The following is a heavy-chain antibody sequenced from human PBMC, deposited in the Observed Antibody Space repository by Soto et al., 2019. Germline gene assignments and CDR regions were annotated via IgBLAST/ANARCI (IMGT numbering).Heavy chain of an antibody. J-gene: IGHJ5*02. V-gene: IGHV4-30-4*01. CDR3: AREVLARFDP. CDR2: IYYSGST. CDR1: GGSISSGNYY. D-gene: IGHD5-12*01. Sequence: SETLSLTCTVSGGSISSGNYYWSWIRQPPGKGLEWIGYIYYSGSTYYSPSLKSRVTISVDNARNSLHLQMKSLRADDTAVYYCAREVLARFDPCGQGTLVTVSS.